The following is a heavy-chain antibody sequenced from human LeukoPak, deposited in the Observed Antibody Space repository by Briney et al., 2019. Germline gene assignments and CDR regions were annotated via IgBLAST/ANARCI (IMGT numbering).Heavy chain of an antibody. CDR3: AREKCSGGSCYSIFFDY. CDR2: IKQDGSEK. J-gene: IGHJ4*02. D-gene: IGHD2-15*01. Sequence: PGGSLRLSCAASGFTFSSYWMSWVRQAPGKGLEWVANIKQDGSEKYYVDSVKGRFTISRDNAKNSLYLQMNSLRAEDTAVYYCAREKCSGGSCYSIFFDYWGQGTLVTVSS. CDR1: GFTFSSYW. V-gene: IGHV3-7*01.